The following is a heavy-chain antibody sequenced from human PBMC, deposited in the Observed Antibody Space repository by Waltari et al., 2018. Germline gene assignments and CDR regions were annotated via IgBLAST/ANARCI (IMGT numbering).Heavy chain of an antibody. J-gene: IGHJ4*02. CDR3: AKDPMVVRWAFDY. D-gene: IGHD2-15*01. V-gene: IGHV1-69*14. Sequence: QVQLVQSGAEVKKPGSSVKVSCKASGGTFSSYAISWVRQAPGQGLEWMGGSIPNLGTANYAQKVQGRVTITADKSTSTAYMELSSLRSEDTAVYYCAKDPMVVRWAFDYWGQGTLVTVSS. CDR2: SIPNLGTA. CDR1: GGTFSSYA.